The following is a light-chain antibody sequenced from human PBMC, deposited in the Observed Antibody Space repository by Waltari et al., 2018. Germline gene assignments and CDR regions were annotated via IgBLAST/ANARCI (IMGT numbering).Light chain of an antibody. CDR2: GAS. V-gene: IGKV3-20*01. CDR3: QQYGSSPT. Sequence: EIVLMQSPGTLSLSPGERATLSCRASQSVSGSKLAWYQQKPGQAPRLLIYGASTRATGIPDRFSGSGSGTDFTVTISGLEPEDFAVYFCQQYGSSPTFGQGTKVEV. CDR1: QSVSGSK. J-gene: IGKJ1*01.